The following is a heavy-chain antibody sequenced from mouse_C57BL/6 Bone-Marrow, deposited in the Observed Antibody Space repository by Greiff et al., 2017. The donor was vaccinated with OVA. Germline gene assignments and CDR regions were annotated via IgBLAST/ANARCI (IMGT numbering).Heavy chain of an antibody. V-gene: IGHV1-81*01. CDR1: GYTFTSYG. J-gene: IGHJ1*03. Sequence: VQLQQSGAELARPGASVKLSCKASGYTFTSYGISWVKQSTGQGLEWIGEIYPRSGNTYYNEKFKGKATLTADKSSSTAYMELRSLTSEDSAVYFCAKKSFWYFEVWGKGTTVTVAS. CDR2: IYPRSGNT. CDR3: AKKSFWYFEV. D-gene: IGHD1-3*01.